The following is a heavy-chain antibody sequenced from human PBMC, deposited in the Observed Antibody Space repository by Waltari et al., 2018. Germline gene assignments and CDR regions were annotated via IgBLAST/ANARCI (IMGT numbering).Heavy chain of an antibody. D-gene: IGHD3-9*01. CDR3: AHRPSHYDIFSGYYNYFDY. CDR1: GFSFSTSGVG. J-gene: IGHJ4*02. CDR2: VYWDDNK. Sequence: QITLKESGPTLVKPTQTLTLTCAFSGFSFSTSGVGVGWIRQPPGKALEWLAFVYWDDNKRYSPSLKGRRTITKDTSEDQVVLTMTNMDPVDTATYFCAHRPSHYDIFSGYYNYFDYWGQGILVTVSS. V-gene: IGHV2-5*02.